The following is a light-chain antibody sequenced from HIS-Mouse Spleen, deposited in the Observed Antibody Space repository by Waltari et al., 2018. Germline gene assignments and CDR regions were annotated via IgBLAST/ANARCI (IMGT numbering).Light chain of an antibody. V-gene: IGKV3-11*01. J-gene: IGKJ4*01. Sequence: EIVLTQSTATLSLSPGERATLSCRASQSVSSYLAWYQQKPGQAPRLLIYDASTRATGIPARFSGSGSGTDFTLTISSLEPEDFAVYYCQQRSNWPPLTFGGGTKVEIK. CDR1: QSVSSY. CDR2: DAS. CDR3: QQRSNWPPLT.